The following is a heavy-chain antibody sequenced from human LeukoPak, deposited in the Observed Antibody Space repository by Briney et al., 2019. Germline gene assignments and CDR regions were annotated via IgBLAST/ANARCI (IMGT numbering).Heavy chain of an antibody. CDR3: AKDLFPGGGYDFDY. D-gene: IGHD5-12*01. Sequence: GGSLRLSCVASGFTFSSHAMNWVRRAPGTGLDWVSSISGSGANTYYADSVKGRFTISRDNSKNTLYLQMNSLRAEDTAVYYCAKDLFPGGGYDFDYWGQGTLVTVSS. J-gene: IGHJ4*02. CDR1: GFTFSSHA. V-gene: IGHV3-23*01. CDR2: ISGSGANT.